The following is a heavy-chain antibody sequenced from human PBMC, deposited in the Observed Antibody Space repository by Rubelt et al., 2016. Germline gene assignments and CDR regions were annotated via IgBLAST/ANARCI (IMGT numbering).Heavy chain of an antibody. D-gene: IGHD6-13*01. J-gene: IGHJ4*02. V-gene: IGHV3-48*04. CDR3: AKAAAGTHFDY. CDR1: S. Sequence: SMNWVRQAPGKGLEWVAYITSSSSRIYYTDSVKGRFTISRDNAKNSLYLQMNSLRAEDTALYYCAKAAAGTHFDYWGQGTLVTVSS. CDR2: ITSSSSRI.